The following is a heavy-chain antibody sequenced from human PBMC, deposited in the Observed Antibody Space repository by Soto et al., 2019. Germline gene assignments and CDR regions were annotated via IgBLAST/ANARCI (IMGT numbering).Heavy chain of an antibody. V-gene: IGHV1-69*01. CDR2: ISPLFGTA. Sequence: QVQLVQSGAEVKKPGSSVKVSCKASGGTFSTYDICWVRQAPGQGLEWMGGISPLFGTANYAQKFQGRATIIADESRRTAYMELRRMRSEDTAVYYCAINEGTDGYKFAYWGQGTLVTVSS. CDR3: AINEGTDGYKFAY. D-gene: IGHD5-12*01. J-gene: IGHJ4*02. CDR1: GGTFSTYD.